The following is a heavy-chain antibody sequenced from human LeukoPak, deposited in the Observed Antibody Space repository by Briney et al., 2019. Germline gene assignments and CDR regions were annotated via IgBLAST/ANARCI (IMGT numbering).Heavy chain of an antibody. CDR2: IYYSGST. CDR3: ATISGGYYGDYTGGY. D-gene: IGHD4-17*01. Sequence: SETLSLTCTVSGGSISSSSYYWGWIRQPPGKGLEWIGSIYYSGSTYYNPSLKSRVTISVDTSKNQFSLKLSSVTAADTAVYYCATISGGYYGDYTGGYWGQGTLVTVSS. CDR1: GGSISSSSYY. J-gene: IGHJ4*02. V-gene: IGHV4-39*07.